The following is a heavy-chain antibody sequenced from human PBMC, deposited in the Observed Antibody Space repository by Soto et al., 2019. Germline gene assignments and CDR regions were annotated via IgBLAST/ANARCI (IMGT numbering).Heavy chain of an antibody. V-gene: IGHV3-23*01. J-gene: IGHJ4*02. Sequence: EVQLLESGGGLVQPGGSLRLSCAASGFTFSSYAMTWVRQAPGKGLEWVSTILGTVTTYHADSVKGRFTISRDNSKNSLYLQMNSLRVEDTAVYFCARDSNSWYYWGQGTAVTVSS. CDR3: ARDSNSWYY. CDR1: GFTFSSYA. CDR2: ILGTVTT. D-gene: IGHD6-6*01.